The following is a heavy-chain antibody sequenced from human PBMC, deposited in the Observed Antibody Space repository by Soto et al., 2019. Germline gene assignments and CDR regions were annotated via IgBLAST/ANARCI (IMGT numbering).Heavy chain of an antibody. J-gene: IGHJ4*02. CDR3: ARTVDTATISDY. D-gene: IGHD5-18*01. Sequence: SETLSLTCTVSGGSISRGGYYLSWIRQHPGKGLEWIGYIYYSASTYYNPSLKSRVTISVDTCKNHFYLKLSSVTAADPAVYYCARTVDTATISDYWGKGTLGTVSS. V-gene: IGHV4-31*03. CDR2: IYYSAST. CDR1: GGSISRGGYY.